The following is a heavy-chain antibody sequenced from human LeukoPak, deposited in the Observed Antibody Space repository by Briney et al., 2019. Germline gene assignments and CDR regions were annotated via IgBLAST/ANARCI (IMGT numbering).Heavy chain of an antibody. J-gene: IGHJ4*02. CDR1: GFTFSSYS. CDR3: ARDPTPAAADYYFDY. CDR2: ISSSSSYI. Sequence: GGSLRLSCAASGFTFSSYSMNWVRRAPGKGLEWVSSISSSSSYIYYADSVKGRFTISRDNAKNSLYLQMNSLRAEDTAVYYCARDPTPAAADYYFDYWGQRTLVTVSP. V-gene: IGHV3-21*01. D-gene: IGHD6-13*01.